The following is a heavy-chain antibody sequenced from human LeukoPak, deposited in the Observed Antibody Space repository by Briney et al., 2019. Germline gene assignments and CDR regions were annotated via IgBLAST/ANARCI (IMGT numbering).Heavy chain of an antibody. Sequence: AGGSLRLSCAASGFTFSSYAMHWVRQAPGKGLEWVAVISYDGSNKYYADSVKGRFTISRDNSKNTLYLQMNSLRAEDTAVYYCARGRITIFGVVIDPYYFDYWGQGTLVTVSS. D-gene: IGHD3-3*01. CDR3: ARGRITIFGVVIDPYYFDY. V-gene: IGHV3-30-3*01. CDR2: ISYDGSNK. J-gene: IGHJ4*02. CDR1: GFTFSSYA.